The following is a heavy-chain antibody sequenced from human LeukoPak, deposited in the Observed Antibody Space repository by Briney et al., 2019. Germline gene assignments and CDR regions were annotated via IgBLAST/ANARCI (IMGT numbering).Heavy chain of an antibody. CDR2: ISSSSSYI. Sequence: GGSLRLSCAASGFTFSSYSMNWVRQAPGKGLEWVSSISSSSSYIYYADSVKGRFTISRDNAKNSLYLQMNSLRAEDTAVYYCASSVIDSDLFDYWGQGTLVTVSS. D-gene: IGHD3-9*01. CDR3: ASSVIDSDLFDY. V-gene: IGHV3-21*01. CDR1: GFTFSSYS. J-gene: IGHJ4*02.